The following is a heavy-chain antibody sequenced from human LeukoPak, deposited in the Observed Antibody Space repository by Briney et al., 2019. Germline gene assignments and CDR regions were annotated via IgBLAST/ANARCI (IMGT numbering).Heavy chain of an antibody. J-gene: IGHJ4*02. V-gene: IGHV1-69*06. CDR2: IIPIFGTA. Sequence: SVKVSCKASGGTFSSYAISWVRQAPGQGLEWMGRIIPIFGTANYAQKFQGRVTITADKSTSTAYMELSSLRSEDTAVYYCASSSYYYDSSGYCYDYWGQGTLVTVSS. CDR3: ASSSYYYDSSGYCYDY. D-gene: IGHD3-22*01. CDR1: GGTFSSYA.